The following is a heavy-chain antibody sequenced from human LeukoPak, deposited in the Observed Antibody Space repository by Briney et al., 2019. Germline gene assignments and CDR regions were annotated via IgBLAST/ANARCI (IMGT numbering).Heavy chain of an antibody. Sequence: GGSLRLSCAASGFTFSSYSMNWVRQAPGKGLEWVSSISSSSSYIYYADSVKGRFTISRDNAKNSLYLQMNSLRAEDTAVYYCARDRKVVVVPAAIYYYYGMDVWGQGTTVTVSS. CDR3: ARDRKVVVVPAAIYYYYGMDV. CDR1: GFTFSSYS. D-gene: IGHD2-2*01. J-gene: IGHJ6*02. V-gene: IGHV3-21*04. CDR2: ISSSSSYI.